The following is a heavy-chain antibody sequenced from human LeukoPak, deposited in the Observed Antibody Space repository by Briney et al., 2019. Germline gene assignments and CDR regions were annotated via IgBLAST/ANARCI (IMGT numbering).Heavy chain of an antibody. CDR2: IIPIFGTA. V-gene: IGHV1-69*01. Sequence: ASVKVSCKASGGTFSSYAIGWVRQAPGQGLEWMGGIIPIFGTANYAQKFQGRVTITADESTSTAYMELSSLRSEDTAVYYCARSRPIAAAGTFENGGEEYYFDYWGQGTLVTVSS. D-gene: IGHD6-13*01. J-gene: IGHJ4*02. CDR1: GGTFSSYA. CDR3: ARSRPIAAAGTFENGGEEYYFDY.